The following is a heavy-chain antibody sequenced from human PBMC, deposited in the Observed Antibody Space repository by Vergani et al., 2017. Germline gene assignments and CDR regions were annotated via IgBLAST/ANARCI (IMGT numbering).Heavy chain of an antibody. CDR3: VREGSYCGSTTCRNPSYVYYYHRDV. V-gene: IGHV3-33*01. D-gene: IGHD2-21*01. J-gene: IGHJ6*03. Sequence: QVQLVESGGGVVQPGRSLRLSCTSSGFTFSTYAMHWVRQAPGKGLEWVAIIYYDGSKKYYADSVKGRFTISRDNSRNTLDLLMSSLRAEDTAIYYCVREGSYCGSTTCRNPSYVYYYHRDVCGEGTTVTVSS. CDR2: IYYDGSKK. CDR1: GFTFSTYA.